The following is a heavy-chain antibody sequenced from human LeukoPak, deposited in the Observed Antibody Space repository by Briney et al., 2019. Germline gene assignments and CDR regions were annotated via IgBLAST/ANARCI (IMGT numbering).Heavy chain of an antibody. CDR1: GDSVSSNRAA. D-gene: IGHD7-27*01. CDR2: TYYKSKWYN. Sequence: SQTLSLTCAISGDSVSSNRAAWNWIRQSPSSGLEWLGRTYYKSKWYNNYAVSVKSRITINADTSKNQFSLLLNSVTPEDTAVYYCATGDQYFHYWGQGTLVTVS. CDR3: ATGDQYFHY. V-gene: IGHV6-1*01. J-gene: IGHJ4*02.